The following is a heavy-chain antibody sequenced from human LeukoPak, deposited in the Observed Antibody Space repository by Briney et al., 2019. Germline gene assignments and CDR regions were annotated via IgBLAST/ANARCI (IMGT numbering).Heavy chain of an antibody. J-gene: IGHJ3*02. V-gene: IGHV4-4*07. CDR3: ARASNWGSNPEAFDI. CDR2: IYTSGST. D-gene: IGHD7-27*01. CDR1: GGSISSYY. Sequence: SETLSLTCTVSGGSISSYYWSWIRQPAGKGLEWIGRIYTSGSTNYNPSLKSRVTMSVDTSKNQFSLKLSSVTAADTAVYYCARASNWGSNPEAFDIWGQGTMVTVSS.